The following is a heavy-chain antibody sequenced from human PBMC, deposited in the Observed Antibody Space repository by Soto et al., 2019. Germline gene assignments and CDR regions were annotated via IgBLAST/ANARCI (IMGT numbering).Heavy chain of an antibody. D-gene: IGHD5-12*01. J-gene: IGHJ4*02. CDR3: AKKGLGVTTSLDY. V-gene: IGHV3-23*01. Sequence: EVQLLESGGGLVQPGGSLRLSCAASALTFSNYAMSWVRQAPGKGLEWVSSISGRGGSTYYADSVKGRFTTSRDNSKNTLYLQMNSLRAEDTAVYYCAKKGLGVTTSLDYWGRGTLVTVSS. CDR2: ISGRGGST. CDR1: ALTFSNYA.